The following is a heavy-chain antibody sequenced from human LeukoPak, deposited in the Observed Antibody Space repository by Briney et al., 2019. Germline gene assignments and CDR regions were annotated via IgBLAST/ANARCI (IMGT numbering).Heavy chain of an antibody. V-gene: IGHV4-39*07. CDR1: GGSISSGAYY. Sequence: SETLSLTCTVSGGSISSGAYYWGCIRRPPGKGLECIGMIYYTGSTYYNPSLESRVTISIDTSKDQFSLRLSSVTAADTAVYYCARDGTPPAIAAAPRDWFDPWGQGILVTVSS. CDR3: ARDGTPPAIAAAPRDWFDP. CDR2: IYYTGST. D-gene: IGHD6-13*01. J-gene: IGHJ5*02.